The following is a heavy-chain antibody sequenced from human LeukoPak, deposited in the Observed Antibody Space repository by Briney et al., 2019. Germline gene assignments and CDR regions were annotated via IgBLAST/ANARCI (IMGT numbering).Heavy chain of an antibody. D-gene: IGHD3-10*01. CDR1: GGSFSGYY. Sequence: PSETLSLTCAVYGGSFSGYYWSWIRQPPGKGLEWIGEINHSGSTNHNPSLKSRVTISVDTSKNQFSLKLSSMTAADTAVYYCARGPEWFGELLGPDYWGQGTLVTVSS. J-gene: IGHJ4*02. V-gene: IGHV4-34*01. CDR3: ARGPEWFGELLGPDY. CDR2: INHSGST.